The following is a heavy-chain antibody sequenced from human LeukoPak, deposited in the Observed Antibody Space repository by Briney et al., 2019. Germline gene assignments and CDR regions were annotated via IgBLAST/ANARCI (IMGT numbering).Heavy chain of an antibody. CDR3: ARHHLEVATITWFDP. CDR1: GGSISSSSYY. CDR2: IYYSGST. J-gene: IGHJ5*02. V-gene: IGHV4-39*01. Sequence: SETLSLTCTVSGGSISSSSYYWGWIRQPPGKGLEWIGSIYYSGSTYYNPSLKSRVTTSVDTSKNQFSLKLSSVTAADTAVYYCARHHLEVATITWFDPWGQGTLVTVSS. D-gene: IGHD5-24*01.